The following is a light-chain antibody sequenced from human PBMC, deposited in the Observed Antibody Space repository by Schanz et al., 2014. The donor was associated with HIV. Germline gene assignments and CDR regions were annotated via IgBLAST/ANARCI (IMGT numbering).Light chain of an antibody. CDR2: RNN. CDR3: QSYDNGLSGSV. J-gene: IGLJ3*02. CDR1: SSNIGSNY. Sequence: QSVLTQPPSASGTPGQRVTISCSGSSSNIGSNYVYWYQQLPGTAPKLLIYRNNQRPSGVPDRFSGSKSGTSASLAISGLRSEDEADYYCQSYDNGLSGSVFGGGTKVTVL. V-gene: IGLV1-47*01.